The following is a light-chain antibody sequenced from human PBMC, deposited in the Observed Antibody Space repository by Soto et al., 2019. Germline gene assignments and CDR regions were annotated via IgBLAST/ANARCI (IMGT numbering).Light chain of an antibody. V-gene: IGKV3-15*01. Sequence: EVVMTQSPATLSVAPGERATLSCRASQSIRSNLAWYQRKPGQAPRLLIHGATTRATGIPDRFSGSGSGTEFTLTIGSLQSEDSAVYYCHQYGNWPPWTFGQGTKVDIK. CDR3: HQYGNWPPWT. CDR1: QSIRSN. J-gene: IGKJ1*01. CDR2: GAT.